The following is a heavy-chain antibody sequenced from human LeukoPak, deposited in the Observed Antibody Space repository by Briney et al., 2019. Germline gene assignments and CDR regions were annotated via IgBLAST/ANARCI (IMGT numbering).Heavy chain of an antibody. D-gene: IGHD3-10*01. CDR3: ATITMVRGAFDY. CDR1: GYTFTGYY. V-gene: IGHV1-2*02. Sequence: ASVKVSCKASGYTFTGYYMHWVRQAPGQGLEWMGWINPNSGGTNYAQKFQGRVTMTRDTSISTAYMELSRLRSDDTAVYYCATITMVRGAFDYWGQGTLVTVSS. CDR2: INPNSGGT. J-gene: IGHJ4*02.